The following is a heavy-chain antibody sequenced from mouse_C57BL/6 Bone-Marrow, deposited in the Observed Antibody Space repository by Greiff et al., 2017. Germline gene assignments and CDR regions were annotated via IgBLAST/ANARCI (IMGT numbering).Heavy chain of an antibody. CDR2: IHPNSGST. CDR1: GYTFTSYW. V-gene: IGHV1-64*01. CDR3: ARKTTGTGYFDY. D-gene: IGHD4-1*02. J-gene: IGHJ2*01. Sequence: QVQLKQPGAELVKPGASVKLSCKASGYTFTSYWMHWVKQRPGQGLEWIGMIHPNSGSTNYNEKFKSKATLTVDKSSSTAYMQLSSLTSEDSAVYYCARKTTGTGYFDYWGQGTTLTVSS.